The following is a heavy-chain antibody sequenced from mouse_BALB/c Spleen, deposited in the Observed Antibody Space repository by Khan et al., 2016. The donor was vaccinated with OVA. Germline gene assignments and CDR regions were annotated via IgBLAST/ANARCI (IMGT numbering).Heavy chain of an antibody. Sequence: QVQLKQSGPGLVQPSQSLSITCTVSGFSLTNYSVHWVRQSPGKGLEWLGVIWSAGSTDYNAAFISRLTIRKDNSRSQVFFKMNSLQPNDTAIYYCARSGYDYGRGAVFAYWGQGTLVTVSA. CDR3: ARSGYDYGRGAVFAY. CDR1: GFSLTNYS. J-gene: IGHJ3*01. D-gene: IGHD2-4*01. V-gene: IGHV2-2*02. CDR2: IWSAGST.